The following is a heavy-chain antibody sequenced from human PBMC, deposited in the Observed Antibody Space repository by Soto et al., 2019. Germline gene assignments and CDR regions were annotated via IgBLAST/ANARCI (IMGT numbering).Heavy chain of an antibody. CDR1: GYTFIHYA. CDR2: INAGHGTT. J-gene: IGHJ4*02. CDR3: VKDKDRTWSFDY. V-gene: IGHV1-3*01. Sequence: ASVKVSCKASGYTFIHYAVHWVRQAPGQSLEWMGLINAGHGTTKYSQKFQDRVTITKDTSANTAYLDLSSLRPEDTALYYCVKDKDRTWSFDYWGQGTLVTVSS. D-gene: IGHD2-8*02.